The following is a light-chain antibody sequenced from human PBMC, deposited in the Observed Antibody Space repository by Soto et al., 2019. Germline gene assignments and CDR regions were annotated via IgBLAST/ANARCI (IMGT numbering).Light chain of an antibody. J-gene: IGKJ1*01. Sequence: DIQMTQYPSSLSASVGDRVTITCRASQSISSYLNWDQQKPGKAPKILIYAASSLQSGVASRFSGSGSGTDFTLTISSLQPEDFATYFCQQSYSTWWTFGQETKV. V-gene: IGKV1-39*01. CDR1: QSISSY. CDR3: QQSYSTWWT. CDR2: AAS.